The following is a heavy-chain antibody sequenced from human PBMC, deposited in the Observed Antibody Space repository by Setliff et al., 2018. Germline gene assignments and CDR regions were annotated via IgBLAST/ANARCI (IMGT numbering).Heavy chain of an antibody. D-gene: IGHD5-18*01. V-gene: IGHV1-69*13. Sequence: ASVKVSCKASGGTFNTYAINWVRQAPGQGLAWMGGIVPVFGTRNYAQKFQGRVTFSADDSANTAYMELTSLTSEDTAVYYCARNIGMGQRDYFDYWGQGTVVTVSS. CDR1: GGTFNTYA. CDR3: ARNIGMGQRDYFDY. CDR2: IVPVFGTR. J-gene: IGHJ4*02.